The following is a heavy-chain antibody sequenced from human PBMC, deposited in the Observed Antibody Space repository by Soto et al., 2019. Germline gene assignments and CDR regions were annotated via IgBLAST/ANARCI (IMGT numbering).Heavy chain of an antibody. V-gene: IGHV4-39*01. J-gene: IGHJ4*02. D-gene: IGHD4-17*01. CDR2: IYYSGST. CDR3: ARQPPYGPLDY. Sequence: QLQLQESGPGLVKPSETLSLTCTVSGDSGGFISSSSYHWGWIRQPPGKGLEWIGNIYYSGSTYSTPSLRSRVTISGETSKNQFSLRLTSVTAADTAVYYCARQPPYGPLDYWGQGTLVTVSS. CDR1: GDSGGFISSSSYH.